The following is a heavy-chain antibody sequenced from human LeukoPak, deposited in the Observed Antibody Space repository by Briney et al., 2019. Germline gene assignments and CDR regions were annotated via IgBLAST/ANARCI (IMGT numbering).Heavy chain of an antibody. CDR1: GFTFSSYE. Sequence: GGSLRLSCAASGFTFSSYEMNWVRQAPGKGLEWVSYISSSGSTIYYADSVKGRFTISRDNAKNSLYLQMNSLRAEDTAVYYCARFGRSESFDYGGQGTLVTVSS. CDR2: ISSSGSTI. V-gene: IGHV3-48*03. J-gene: IGHJ4*02. CDR3: ARFGRSESFDY. D-gene: IGHD6-25*01.